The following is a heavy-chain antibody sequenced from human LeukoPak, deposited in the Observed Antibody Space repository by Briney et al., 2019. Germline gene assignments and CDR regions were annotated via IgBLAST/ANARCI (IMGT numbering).Heavy chain of an antibody. V-gene: IGHV4-39*01. CDR3: ARQTYSTYKWFDP. CDR1: RXSISTTSFY. D-gene: IGHD6-13*01. Sequence: SETLSLTCIVSRXSISTTSFYWGWLRQPPGKALEWIGNIYYSGSTDYNPSLKSRVTIAVDTSKNQFSLKLSSVTAADTAVYYCARQTYSTYKWFDPWGQGTLVTVSS. CDR2: IYYSGST. J-gene: IGHJ5*02.